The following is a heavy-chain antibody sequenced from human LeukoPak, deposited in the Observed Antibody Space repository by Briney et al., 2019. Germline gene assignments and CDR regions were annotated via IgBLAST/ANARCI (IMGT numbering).Heavy chain of an antibody. J-gene: IGHJ6*02. V-gene: IGHV1-8*01. CDR1: AYPFTIYD. D-gene: IGHD3-16*01. Sequence: ASVKVSCKASAYPFTIYDINWVRQATGQGREWMGWMNPNSGGTVYAQKFQGRVSMTRDTSISTAYMELSSLRSEDTPVYYCARGSIITFGGVRHYGMDVWGQGTTVTVSS. CDR2: MNPNSGGT. CDR3: ARGSIITFGGVRHYGMDV.